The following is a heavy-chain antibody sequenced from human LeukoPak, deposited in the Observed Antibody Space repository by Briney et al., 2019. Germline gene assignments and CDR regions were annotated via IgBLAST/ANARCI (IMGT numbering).Heavy chain of an antibody. D-gene: IGHD6-19*01. CDR2: IFYSGTP. Sequence: SETLSLTCTVSGDSIRSYYWSWIRQPPGKGLEWIGYIFYSGTPNYNPSLKRRVTISLDTSKNQFSLKLNSVNVADTAVYYCARHMYSSGWYYFDYWGQGTLVTVSS. V-gene: IGHV4-59*08. CDR1: GDSIRSYY. J-gene: IGHJ4*02. CDR3: ARHMYSSGWYYFDY.